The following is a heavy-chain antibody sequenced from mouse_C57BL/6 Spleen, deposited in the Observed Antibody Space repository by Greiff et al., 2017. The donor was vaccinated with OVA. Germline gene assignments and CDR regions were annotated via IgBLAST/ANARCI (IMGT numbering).Heavy chain of an antibody. CDR1: GYTFTDYE. CDR2: IDPETGGT. J-gene: IGHJ4*01. V-gene: IGHV1-15*01. Sequence: VKLMESGAELVRPGASVTLSCKASGYTFTDYEMHWVKQTPVHGLEWIGAIDPETGGTAYNQKFKGKAILTADKSSSTAYMELRSLTSEDSAVYYCTGGGYAMDYWGQGTSVTVSS. CDR3: TGGGYAMDY.